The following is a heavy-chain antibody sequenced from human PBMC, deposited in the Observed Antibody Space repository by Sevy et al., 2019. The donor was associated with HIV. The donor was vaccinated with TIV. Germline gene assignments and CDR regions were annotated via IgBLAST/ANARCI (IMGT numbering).Heavy chain of an antibody. D-gene: IGHD3-22*01. CDR2: ISAYNGNK. J-gene: IGHJ4*02. CDR3: ARGGAYDSSGYYYGY. V-gene: IGHV1-18*04. CDR1: GYTFTSYG. Sequence: ASVKVSCKASGYTFTSYGISWVRQAPGQGLEWMGWISAYNGNKNYAQNLQGRVTMTTDTSTSTAYMELRSLRSDDTAVYYCARGGAYDSSGYYYGYWGQGTLVTVSS.